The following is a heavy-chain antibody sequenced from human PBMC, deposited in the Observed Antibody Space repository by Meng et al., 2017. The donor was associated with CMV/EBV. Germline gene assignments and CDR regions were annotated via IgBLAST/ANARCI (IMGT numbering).Heavy chain of an antibody. CDR3: ARPPSGYCSSTSCPSA. V-gene: IGHV4-4*02. Sequence: SETLSPTCAVSGGSISSSNWWSWAHQPPGKGLEWIGEIYHSGSTNYNPSLKSRVTISVDKSKNQFSLKLSSVTAADTAVYYCARPPSGYCSSTSCPSAWGQETLVTVSS. CDR2: IYHSGST. J-gene: IGHJ5*02. CDR1: GGSISSSNW. D-gene: IGHD2-2*01.